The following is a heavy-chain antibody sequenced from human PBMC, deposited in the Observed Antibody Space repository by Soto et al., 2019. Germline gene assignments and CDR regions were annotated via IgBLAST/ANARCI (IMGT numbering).Heavy chain of an antibody. D-gene: IGHD6-6*01. Sequence: SETLSLTCAVSSDSISRGGYSRTWIRQPPGKALEWIGNIYDSGSTSYNPSLKSRLTMSVDRSKNQFSLKLTSVTAADTAVYFCARGSSSYYDYGMDVWGKGTTVTAPQ. CDR1: SDSISRGGYS. J-gene: IGHJ6*04. CDR3: ARGSSSYYDYGMDV. CDR2: IYDSGST. V-gene: IGHV4-30-2*01.